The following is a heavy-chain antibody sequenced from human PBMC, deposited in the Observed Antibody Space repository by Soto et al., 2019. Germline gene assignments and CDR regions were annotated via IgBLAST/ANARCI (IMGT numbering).Heavy chain of an antibody. J-gene: IGHJ4*02. CDR2: IYPGDSDT. Sequence: GESLKISCKGSGYSFTIYWIGWVRQMPGKGLEWMGIIYPGDSDTRYSPSFQGQVTISADKSISTAYLQWSSLKASDTAMYYCATTPDYYNSVGPFDSWGQGTLVTVSS. CDR3: ATTPDYYNSVGPFDS. CDR1: GYSFTIYW. V-gene: IGHV5-51*01. D-gene: IGHD4-4*01.